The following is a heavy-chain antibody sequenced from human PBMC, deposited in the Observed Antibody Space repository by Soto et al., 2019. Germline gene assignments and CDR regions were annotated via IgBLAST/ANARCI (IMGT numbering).Heavy chain of an antibody. V-gene: IGHV4-31*03. J-gene: IGHJ5*02. CDR1: GVSISSGGYY. Sequence: SETLSLTCTVSGVSISSGGYYWSWIRQHPGKGLEWIGYIYYSGSTYYNPSLKSRVTISVDTSKNQFSLKLSSVTAADTAVYYCARDLGSSSPGYNWFDPWGQGTLVTVSS. CDR2: IYYSGST. CDR3: ARDLGSSSPGYNWFDP. D-gene: IGHD6-6*01.